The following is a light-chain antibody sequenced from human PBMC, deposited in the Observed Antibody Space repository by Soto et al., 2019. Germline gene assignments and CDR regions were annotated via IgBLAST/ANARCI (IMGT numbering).Light chain of an antibody. V-gene: IGKV3-11*01. CDR1: QSVSSH. J-gene: IGKJ4*01. CDR2: DAS. CDR3: QQSSNWPRLT. Sequence: ETVLTQSPATLSLSPGERATLSCRASQSVSSHLAWYQQKPGQAPRLLIYDASNRATGIPARFSGSGSGTDVTLTISSLEHEDVAVYYCQQSSNWPRLTFGGGTKVEIK.